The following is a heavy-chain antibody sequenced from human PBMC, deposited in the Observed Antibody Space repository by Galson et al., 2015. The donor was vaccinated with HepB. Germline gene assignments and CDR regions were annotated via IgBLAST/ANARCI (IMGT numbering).Heavy chain of an antibody. D-gene: IGHD1-1*01. J-gene: IGHJ4*02. CDR3: ARASTLDY. CDR2: INPNSDGT. Sequence: SVKVSCKASGYTFIDYYIHWVRQAPGQGLEWMGWINPNSDGTNYAQKFQGRVTLTRDTSISTAYMELSRLRSDDTAVYYCARASTLDYWGQGTLVTVSS. CDR1: GYTFIDYY. V-gene: IGHV1-2*02.